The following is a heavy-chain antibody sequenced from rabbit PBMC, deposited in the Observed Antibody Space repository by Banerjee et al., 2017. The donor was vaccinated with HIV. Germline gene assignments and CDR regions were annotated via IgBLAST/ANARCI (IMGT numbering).Heavy chain of an antibody. Sequence: QQLEDSGGGLVPPCSSLPLTCPASGFSFRRLYSLCWVRPAPGKGLEWIACIYAGSSGSTWYASWAKGRFPISKTSSTTVTLQMTSLTAADTATYFCARDINGGSRKWDLWGQGTLVTVS. CDR1: GFSFRRLYS. D-gene: IGHD3-1*01. CDR3: ARDINGGSRKWDL. V-gene: IGHV1S40*01. CDR2: IYAGSSGST. J-gene: IGHJ3*01.